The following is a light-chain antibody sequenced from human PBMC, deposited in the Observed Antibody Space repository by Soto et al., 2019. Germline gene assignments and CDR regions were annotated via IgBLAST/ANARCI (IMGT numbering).Light chain of an antibody. J-gene: IGKJ4*01. Sequence: EIVLTHSPGTLSLSPGERATLSCRASQSVSSSYLAWYQQKPGQAPKVLIYRASSRATGIPDRFSGSGSGTDFTLTISRLEPEDFAVYYCQQYGSSPLTFGGGTKVDI. CDR2: RAS. CDR3: QQYGSSPLT. V-gene: IGKV3-20*01. CDR1: QSVSSSY.